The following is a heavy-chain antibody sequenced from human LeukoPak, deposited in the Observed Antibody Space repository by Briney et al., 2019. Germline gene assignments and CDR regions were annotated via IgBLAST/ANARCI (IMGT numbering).Heavy chain of an antibody. J-gene: IGHJ4*02. D-gene: IGHD6-13*01. V-gene: IGHV3-53*01. CDR2: FLGGGAT. CDR3: SRDLTGIAASVSGG. Sequence: PGGPLSPSCTASGFPVVNNSRNWVRKAPGKGLGWTALFLGGGATNYADTVKGGFTLSTDKSKNTLYLQKTNVRAEDTTLYFCSRDLTGIAASVSGGWGEGTLVTVSS. CDR1: GFPVVNNS.